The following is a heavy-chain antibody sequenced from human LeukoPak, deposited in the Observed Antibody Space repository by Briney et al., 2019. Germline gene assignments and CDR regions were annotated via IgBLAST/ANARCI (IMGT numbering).Heavy chain of an antibody. CDR1: GFTFSSDW. V-gene: IGHV3-74*01. CDR2: IKSDGSST. D-gene: IGHD1-26*01. CDR3: ARDPGATSSFIFDY. Sequence: GGSLRLSCAASGFTFSSDWMHWVRQAPGKGLVWVSRIKSDGSSTNYADSVKGRFTISRDSAKNTLYLQMNSLRAEDTAVYYCARDPGATSSFIFDYWGQGTLVTVSS. J-gene: IGHJ4*02.